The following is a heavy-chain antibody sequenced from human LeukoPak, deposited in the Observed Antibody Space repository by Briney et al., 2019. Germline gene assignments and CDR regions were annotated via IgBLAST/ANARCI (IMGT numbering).Heavy chain of an antibody. V-gene: IGHV3-21*01. Sequence: TGGSLRLSCAASGFTFSSYSMNWDRQAPGKGLEWVSSISSSSSYIYYADSVKGRFTISRDNAKNSLYLQMNSLRAEDTAVYYCARDSNMVRGSPLDYWGQGTLVTVSS. CDR2: ISSSSSYI. D-gene: IGHD3-10*01. CDR1: GFTFSSYS. CDR3: ARDSNMVRGSPLDY. J-gene: IGHJ4*02.